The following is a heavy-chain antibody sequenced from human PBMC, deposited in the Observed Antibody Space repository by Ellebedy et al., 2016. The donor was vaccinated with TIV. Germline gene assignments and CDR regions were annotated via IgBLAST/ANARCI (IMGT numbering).Heavy chain of an antibody. Sequence: GESLKISCAASGFTFSSYDMHWVRQAPGKGLQWVALISYDGSNEYYADSVKGRFTISRDNSRNTVYLQLSSLSAEDTAVYYCAKAPFDLGPAAGDYWGQGTLVTVSS. CDR2: ISYDGSNE. D-gene: IGHD3-16*01. J-gene: IGHJ4*02. V-gene: IGHV3-30*18. CDR1: GFTFSSYD. CDR3: AKAPFDLGPAAGDY.